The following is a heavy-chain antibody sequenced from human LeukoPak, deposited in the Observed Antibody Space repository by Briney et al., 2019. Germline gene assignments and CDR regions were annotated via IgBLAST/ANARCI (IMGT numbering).Heavy chain of an antibody. CDR2: IIPIFGTA. J-gene: IGHJ4*02. D-gene: IGHD4-23*01. CDR1: GYTFTSYD. CDR3: ARGRGDTLTVTPFDY. Sequence: ASVKVSCKASGYTFTSYDINWVRQAPGQGLEWMGGIIPIFGTANYAQKFQGRVTITADESTSTAYMELSSLRSEDTAVYYCARGRGDTLTVTPFDYWGQGTLVTVSS. V-gene: IGHV1-69*13.